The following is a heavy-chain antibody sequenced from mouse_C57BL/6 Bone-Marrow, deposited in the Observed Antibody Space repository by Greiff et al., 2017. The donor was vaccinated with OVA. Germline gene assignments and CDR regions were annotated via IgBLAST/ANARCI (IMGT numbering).Heavy chain of an antibody. D-gene: IGHD2-4*01. V-gene: IGHV1-39*01. Sequence: EVKLMESGPELVKPGASVKISCKASGYSFTDYNMNWVKQSNGKSLEWIGVINPNYGTTSYNQKFKGKATLTVDQSSSTAYMQLNSLTSEDSAVYYCARDDYEDPPYYFDYWGQGTTLTVSS. J-gene: IGHJ2*01. CDR2: INPNYGTT. CDR3: ARDDYEDPPYYFDY. CDR1: GYSFTDYN.